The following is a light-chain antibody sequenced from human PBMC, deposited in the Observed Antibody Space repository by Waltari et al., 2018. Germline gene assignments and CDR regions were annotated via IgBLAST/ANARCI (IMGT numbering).Light chain of an antibody. CDR3: QTGGHGTWV. V-gene: IGLV4-69*01. J-gene: IGLJ3*02. Sequence: QLVMTQSPSASASLGASVQLTCALCGGHSRHFIAWLQQQPERGRRYLMKVNSDGSHSKGVEIPDRFAASTSGSERYLTLPSVQPEDEADYSSQTGGHGTWVFGGGTKLPVL. CDR1: GGHSRHF. CDR2: VNSDGSH.